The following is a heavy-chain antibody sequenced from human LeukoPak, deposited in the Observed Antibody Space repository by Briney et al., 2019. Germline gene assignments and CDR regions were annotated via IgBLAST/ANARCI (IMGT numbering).Heavy chain of an antibody. V-gene: IGHV3-48*03. D-gene: IGHD1-26*01. Sequence: AGGSLRLSCAASGFTFSSFEMNWVRRAPGKGLEWVSYISSSGSTIYYADSVKGRFTISRDNAKNSLYLQMSSLRAEDTAVYYCARDRTKWELLRWGVFSDYWGQGTLVTVSS. CDR2: ISSSGSTI. CDR3: ARDRTKWELLRWGVFSDY. CDR1: GFTFSSFE. J-gene: IGHJ4*02.